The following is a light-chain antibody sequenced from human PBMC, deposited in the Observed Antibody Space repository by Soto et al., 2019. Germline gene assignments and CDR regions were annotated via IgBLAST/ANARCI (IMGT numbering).Light chain of an antibody. Sequence: DIQMTQSPSSLSASIGDRVILTCRASQSISRYLNWYQQKPGKAPKPLIHDASSFQSGVPSRFSGSGSGTDFTLTISSLQPEDFATYYCQQGHSTPITFGQGTRLEIK. CDR3: QQGHSTPIT. V-gene: IGKV1-39*01. CDR1: QSISRY. CDR2: DAS. J-gene: IGKJ5*01.